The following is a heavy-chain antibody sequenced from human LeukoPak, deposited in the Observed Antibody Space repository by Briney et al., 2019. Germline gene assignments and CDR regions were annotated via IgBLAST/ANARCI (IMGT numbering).Heavy chain of an antibody. V-gene: IGHV4-59*01. J-gene: IGHJ1*01. Sequence: SETLSLTCTVSGGSISSYYWSWIRQPPGKGLEWIGYIYYSGSTNYNPSLKSRVTISVDTSKNQFSLKLSSVTAADTAVYYCARERRSGWSQVGGFQHWGQGTLVTVSS. CDR3: ARERRSGWSQVGGFQH. CDR2: IYYSGST. CDR1: GGSISSYY. D-gene: IGHD6-19*01.